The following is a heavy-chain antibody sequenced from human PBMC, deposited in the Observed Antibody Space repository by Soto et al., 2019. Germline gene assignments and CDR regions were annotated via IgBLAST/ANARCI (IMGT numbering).Heavy chain of an antibody. V-gene: IGHV4-4*02. CDR3: AYSPGWYRQDV. Sequence: QVQLQESGPGLVKPSGPLSLTCAVSGDSISSHKWWTWLRQPPGKGLEWIGDLLHSGTTNYNPSLMRRVTWSVDNPQNKFSLKLATGNAADTAMYYCAYSPGWYRQDVWGKRTSVTVSS. D-gene: IGHD6-19*01. CDR2: LLHSGTT. CDR1: GDSISSHKW. J-gene: IGHJ3*01.